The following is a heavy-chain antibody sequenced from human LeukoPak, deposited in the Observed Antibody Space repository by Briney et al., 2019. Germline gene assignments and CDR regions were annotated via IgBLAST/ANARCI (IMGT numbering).Heavy chain of an antibody. Sequence: GGSLRLSCAASGFTFSSYGMHWVRQAPGKGLEWVAVISYDGSNKYYADSVKGRFTISRDNSKNTLYLQMNSLRDEDTAVYYCAKDISSSWYNGCFDYWGQGTLVTVSS. CDR2: ISYDGSNK. CDR1: GFTFSSYG. D-gene: IGHD6-13*01. V-gene: IGHV3-30*18. CDR3: AKDISSSWYNGCFDY. J-gene: IGHJ4*02.